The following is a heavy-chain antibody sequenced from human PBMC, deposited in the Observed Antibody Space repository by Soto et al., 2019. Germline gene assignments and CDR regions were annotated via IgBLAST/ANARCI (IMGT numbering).Heavy chain of an antibody. CDR1: GLTFNNAW. Sequence: GGSLRLSCVASGLTFNNAWMNWVRQAPGRGLEWVGRSRSKSDGGTTDYAAPVKGRFTISRDDSKNMVDLQMSSLKTEDTAIYSCPTHSGAASLYWDPGALVTV. V-gene: IGHV3-15*01. D-gene: IGHD1-26*01. J-gene: IGHJ4*02. CDR3: PTHSGAASLY. CDR2: SRSKSDGGTT.